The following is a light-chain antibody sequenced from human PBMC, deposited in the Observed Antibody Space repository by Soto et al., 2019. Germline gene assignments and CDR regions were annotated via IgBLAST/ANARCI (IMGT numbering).Light chain of an antibody. CDR3: NSYTTSASFV. J-gene: IGLJ1*01. Sequence: QSALTQPASVSGSPGQSITISCTGTSNDIATYNFVSWYQHHPGNAPKLLIYDVTNRPSGVSDRFSGSKSGSTASLTISGLQADDEADYYCNSYTTSASFVFGTGTKLTVL. CDR2: DVT. V-gene: IGLV2-14*03. CDR1: SNDIATYNF.